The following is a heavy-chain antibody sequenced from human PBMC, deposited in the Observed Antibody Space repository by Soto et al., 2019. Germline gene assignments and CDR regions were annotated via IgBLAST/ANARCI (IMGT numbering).Heavy chain of an antibody. CDR2: ISAYNGKT. V-gene: IGHV1-18*01. CDR1: RDTFSSYA. J-gene: IGHJ2*01. Sequence: ASVKVSCKASRDTFSSYARSWVRQAPGQGLEWMGWISAYNGKTIYAQKFQGRVTMTEDTSTDTAYMELRSLRSDDTAVYYCARALRRSTAYWYFDLWGRGTLVTVSS. CDR3: ARALRRSTAYWYFDL. D-gene: IGHD6-13*01.